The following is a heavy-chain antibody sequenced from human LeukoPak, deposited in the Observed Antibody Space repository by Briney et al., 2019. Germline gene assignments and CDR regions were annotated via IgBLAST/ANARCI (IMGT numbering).Heavy chain of an antibody. CDR3: AKGAIYYDSSGYYYGYYFDY. Sequence: PGGSLRLSCAASGFTFSSYAMSWVRQAPGKGLEWVSAISGSGGSTYYADSVKGRFTISRDNSKNTLYLQMNSLRAEDTAVYYCAKGAIYYDSSGYYYGYYFDYRGQGTLVTVSS. J-gene: IGHJ4*02. CDR1: GFTFSSYA. CDR2: ISGSGGST. D-gene: IGHD3-22*01. V-gene: IGHV3-23*01.